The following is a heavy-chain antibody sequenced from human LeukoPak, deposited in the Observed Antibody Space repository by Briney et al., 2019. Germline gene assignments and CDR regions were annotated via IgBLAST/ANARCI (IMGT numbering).Heavy chain of an antibody. Sequence: PSETLSLTCAVYGGSFSGYYWSWIRQPPGKGLEWIGEINHSGSTNYNPSLKSRVTISVDTSKNQFSLKLSSVTAADTAVYYCARHTNYYDSSGYDAFDIWGQGTMVTVSS. J-gene: IGHJ3*02. V-gene: IGHV4-34*01. CDR3: ARHTNYYDSSGYDAFDI. D-gene: IGHD3-22*01. CDR1: GGSFSGYY. CDR2: INHSGST.